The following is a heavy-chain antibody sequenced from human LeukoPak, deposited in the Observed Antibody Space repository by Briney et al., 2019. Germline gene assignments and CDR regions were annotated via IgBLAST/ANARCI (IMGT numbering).Heavy chain of an antibody. J-gene: IGHJ4*02. CDR2: LYSAGAT. D-gene: IGHD2-15*01. Sequence: SGGSLRLSCAASGFPVSSNYMSWVRQAPGKGLEWVAILYSAGATYYTGSVRGRFTISRDTSKNTVSLQMNSLRAEGTAVYYCASGGLGARKFYSDPFHYWGQGTLVTVSS. CDR1: GFPVSSNY. CDR3: ASGGLGARKFYSDPFHY. V-gene: IGHV3-53*01.